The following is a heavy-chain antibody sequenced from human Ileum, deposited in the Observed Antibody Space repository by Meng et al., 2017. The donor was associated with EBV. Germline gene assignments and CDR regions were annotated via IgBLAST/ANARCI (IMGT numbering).Heavy chain of an antibody. CDR1: VCSIRNSGVD. CDR2: IYCEDDK. CDR3: AHRRCCTGSGGPPDFDY. Sequence: QILFKGSVSLLVYPTQTLTPTCNLSVCSIRNSGVDLGWILQPPGKGLELLAIIYCEDDKRYSPALMNRLTITKDTSKNLVVLTMTNVDQVDTATYYCAHRRCCTGSGGPPDFDYWGQGTLVTVSS. D-gene: IGHD2-8*02. V-gene: IGHV2-5*02. J-gene: IGHJ4*02.